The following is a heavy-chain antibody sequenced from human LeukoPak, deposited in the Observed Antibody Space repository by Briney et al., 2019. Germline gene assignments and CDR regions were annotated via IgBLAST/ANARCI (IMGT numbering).Heavy chain of an antibody. J-gene: IGHJ6*03. CDR3: ARDSTVTHGYYYYYMDV. CDR1: GFTFSSYA. D-gene: IGHD4-11*01. Sequence: GRSLRLSCAASGFTFSSYAMHWVRQAPGKGLEWVAVISYDGSNKYYADSVKGRFTISRDNSKNTLYLQMNSLRAEDTAVYYCARDSTVTHGYYYYYMDVWGKGTTVTVSS. V-gene: IGHV3-30-3*01. CDR2: ISYDGSNK.